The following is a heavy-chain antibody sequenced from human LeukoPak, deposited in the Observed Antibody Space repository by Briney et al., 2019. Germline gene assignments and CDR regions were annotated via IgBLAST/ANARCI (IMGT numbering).Heavy chain of an antibody. D-gene: IGHD4-23*01. CDR3: ARGRPHGNDY. J-gene: IGHJ4*02. CDR2: IASDGSST. V-gene: IGHV3-74*01. Sequence: GGSLRLSCAASGFTFSSYAMSWVRQAPGKGLVWVSRIASDGSSTTYADSVKGRFSISRDNAKNTLYLQMNSLRVEDTAVYYCARGRPHGNDYWGQGTLVTVSS. CDR1: GFTFSSYA.